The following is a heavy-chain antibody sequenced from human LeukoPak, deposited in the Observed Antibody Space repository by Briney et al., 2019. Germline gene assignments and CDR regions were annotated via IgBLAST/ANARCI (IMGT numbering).Heavy chain of an antibody. V-gene: IGHV4-34*01. CDR1: GGSFSGYY. D-gene: IGHD2-2*01. CDR3: ARGRVVPAAIYGYYYYYYMDV. CDR2: MNHSGST. J-gene: IGHJ6*03. Sequence: PSETLSLTCAVYGGSFSGYYWSWIRQPPGKGLEWIGEMNHSGSTNYNPSLKSRVTISVDTSKNQFSLKLSSVTAADTAVYYCARGRVVPAAIYGYYYYYYMDVWGKGTTVTVSS.